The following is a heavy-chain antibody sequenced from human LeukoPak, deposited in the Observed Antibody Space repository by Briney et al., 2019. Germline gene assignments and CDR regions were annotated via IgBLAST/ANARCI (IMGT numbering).Heavy chain of an antibody. J-gene: IGHJ5*02. CDR3: ARVLSPYSYGSGSYDP. CDR1: GGSISSSSYY. Sequence: PSETLSLTCTVAGGSISSSSYYWGWIRQPPGKGLEWIGSIYYSGSTYYNPSLKSRVTISVDTSKNQFSLKLSSVTAADTDVYYCARVLSPYSYGSGSYDPWGQGTLVTVSS. D-gene: IGHD3-10*01. V-gene: IGHV4-39*07. CDR2: IYYSGST.